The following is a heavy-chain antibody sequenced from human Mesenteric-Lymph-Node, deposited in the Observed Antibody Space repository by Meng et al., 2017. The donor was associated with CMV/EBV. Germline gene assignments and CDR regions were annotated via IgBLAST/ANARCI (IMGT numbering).Heavy chain of an antibody. CDR1: GFTFSSYS. V-gene: IGHV3-48*04. Sequence: GGSLRLSCAASGFTFSSYSMNWVRQAPGKGLEWVSYISSSSSTIYYADSVKGRFTISRDNAKNSLYLQMNSLRVEDTAVYYCARGGVLHDRPDLSFFDYWGQGTVVTVSS. J-gene: IGHJ4*02. CDR3: ARGGVLHDRPDLSFFDY. CDR2: ISSSSSTI. D-gene: IGHD1-14*01.